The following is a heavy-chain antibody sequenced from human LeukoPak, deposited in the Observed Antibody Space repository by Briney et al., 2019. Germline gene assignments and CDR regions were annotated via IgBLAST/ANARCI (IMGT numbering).Heavy chain of an antibody. J-gene: IGHJ5*02. V-gene: IGHV3-30*04. CDR2: ISYDGSNK. CDR3: ARDELDYYGSGSYGS. Sequence: PGGSLRLSCAASGFTFSSYAMHWVRQAPGKGLEWVAVISYDGSNKYYADSVKGRFTISRDNSKNTPYLQMNSLRAEDTAVYYCARDELDYYGSGSYGSWGQGTLVTVSS. D-gene: IGHD3-10*01. CDR1: GFTFSSYA.